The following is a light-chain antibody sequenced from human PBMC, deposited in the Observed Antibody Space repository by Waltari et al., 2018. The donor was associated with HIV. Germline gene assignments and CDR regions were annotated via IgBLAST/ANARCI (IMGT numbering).Light chain of an antibody. J-gene: IGLJ2*01. Sequence: SYELTQPPSVSVSPGQTASITCSGDKLGDKYTCWYQQKAGQSPVLVIYQDSKRPSGIPERFSGSNSGNTATLTISGTHIMDDADYYCQAWDSNTVVFGGGTKLTVL. CDR1: KLGDKY. CDR3: QAWDSNTVV. CDR2: QDS. V-gene: IGLV3-1*01.